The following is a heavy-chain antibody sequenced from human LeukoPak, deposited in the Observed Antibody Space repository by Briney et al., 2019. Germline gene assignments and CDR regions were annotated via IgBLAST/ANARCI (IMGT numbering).Heavy chain of an antibody. CDR3: AKVPDSSGWYYFDY. J-gene: IGHJ4*02. V-gene: IGHV3-30*18. CDR2: VSYDGSNN. D-gene: IGHD6-19*01. Sequence: GGSLRLSCVASGFTFSSYGMHGVRQAPGRGLEWVAVVSYDGSNNYYGDTVKGRFTISRDNSTDTLYMKMNSLRVEDTAVYYCAKVPDSSGWYYFDYWGQGTLVTVSS. CDR1: GFTFSSYG.